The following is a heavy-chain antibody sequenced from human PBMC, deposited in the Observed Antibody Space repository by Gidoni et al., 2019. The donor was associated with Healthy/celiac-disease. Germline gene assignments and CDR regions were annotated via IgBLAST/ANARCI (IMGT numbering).Heavy chain of an antibody. CDR2: LWYDGSNK. CDR3: ARDQDSYDSSNWFDP. J-gene: IGHJ5*02. CDR1: GFTFGSYG. V-gene: IGHV3-33*01. Sequence: QVQRVESGGGVVQPGRSLRLACAASGFTFGSYGMHGVRQAPGKGLEGVAVLWYDGSNKSYADSVKGRFTISRDNSKNTLYLQMNSLRAEDTAVYYCARDQDSYDSSNWFDPWGQGTLVTVSS. D-gene: IGHD3-22*01.